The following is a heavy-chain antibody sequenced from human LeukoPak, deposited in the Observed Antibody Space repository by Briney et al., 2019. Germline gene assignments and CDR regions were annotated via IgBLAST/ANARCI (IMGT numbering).Heavy chain of an antibody. D-gene: IGHD5-24*01. V-gene: IGHV1-2*06. CDR2: INPNSGGT. J-gene: IGHJ4*02. Sequence: ASVKVSCKASGYTFTGYYMHWVRQAPGQGLEWMGRINPNSGGTNYAQKFQGRVTMTRDTSISTAYMELSRLRSDDTAVYYCARGSFPRDGYGRGLQYYWGQGTLVTVSS. CDR1: GYTFTGYY. CDR3: ARGSFPRDGYGRGLQYY.